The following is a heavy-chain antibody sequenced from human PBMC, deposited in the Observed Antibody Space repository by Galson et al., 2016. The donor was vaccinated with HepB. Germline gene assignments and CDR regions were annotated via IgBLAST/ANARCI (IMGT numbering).Heavy chain of an antibody. CDR3: AGGLHGYYFDY. D-gene: IGHD3-10*01. J-gene: IGHJ4*02. V-gene: IGHV3-48*02. CDR1: GLPLSSYS. Sequence: SLRLSCAASGLPLSSYSMNWVRQAPGKGLEWVSYISRSSNTIYHADSVKGRFTISRDNAWNSLFLQMDSLRDDDTAVYYCAGGLHGYYFDYWGQGTLVTVFS. CDR2: ISRSSNTI.